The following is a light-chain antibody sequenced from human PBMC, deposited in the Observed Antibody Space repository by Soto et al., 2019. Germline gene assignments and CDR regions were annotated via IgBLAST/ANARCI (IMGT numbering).Light chain of an antibody. Sequence: LAMTQSPLSLPVTPGEPASISCRSSQSLLHSNGYNYLDWYLQKPGQSPQLLIYLGSNRASGVPDRFSGSGSGTDFTLKISRVEAEDVGVYYCMQALQTSWTFGQGTKVDSK. CDR1: QSLLHSNGYNY. J-gene: IGKJ1*01. CDR3: MQALQTSWT. CDR2: LGS. V-gene: IGKV2-28*01.